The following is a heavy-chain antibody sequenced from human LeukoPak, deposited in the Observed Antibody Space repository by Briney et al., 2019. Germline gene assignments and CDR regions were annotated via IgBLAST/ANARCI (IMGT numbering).Heavy chain of an antibody. CDR2: IYPGDSDT. CDR3: ARFTGWGTAMVAYGMDV. CDR1: GYSFTSYW. D-gene: IGHD5-18*01. Sequence: GESLKISCKGSGYSFTSYWIGWVRQMPGKGLEWMGIIYPGDSDTRYSPSFQGQVTISADKSISTVYLQWSSLKASDTAMYYCARFTGWGTAMVAYGMDVWGQGTTVTVSS. J-gene: IGHJ6*02. V-gene: IGHV5-51*01.